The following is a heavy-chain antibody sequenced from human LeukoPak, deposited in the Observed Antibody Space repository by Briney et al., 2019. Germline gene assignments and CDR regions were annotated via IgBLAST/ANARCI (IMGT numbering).Heavy chain of an antibody. CDR3: SRKGYSYGYYFDY. CDR2: IYHSGST. Sequence: SETLSLTCAVSGGSISSSNWWSWVRQPPGKGLEWIGEIYHSGSTNYNSSLKSRVTILVDKSKNQFSLKVSSVTAADSAVYYCSRKGYSYGYYFDYWGQGTLVTVSS. J-gene: IGHJ4*02. V-gene: IGHV4-4*02. CDR1: GGSISSSNW. D-gene: IGHD5-18*01.